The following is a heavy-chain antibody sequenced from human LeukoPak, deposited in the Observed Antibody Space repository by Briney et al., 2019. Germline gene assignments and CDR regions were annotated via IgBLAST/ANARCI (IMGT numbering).Heavy chain of an antibody. CDR3: TTDPRGLTTVTTGHY. Sequence: ISGSGGSTYYADSVKGRFTISRYNSKNTLYLQMNSLKTEDTAVYYCTTDPRGLTTVTTGHYWGQGTLVTVSS. V-gene: IGHV3-23*01. J-gene: IGHJ4*02. D-gene: IGHD4-17*01. CDR2: ISGSGGST.